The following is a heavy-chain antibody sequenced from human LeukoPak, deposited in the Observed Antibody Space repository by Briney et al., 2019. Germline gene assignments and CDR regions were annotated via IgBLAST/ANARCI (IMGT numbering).Heavy chain of an antibody. V-gene: IGHV1-18*01. CDR3: ARVPSACSGGSCSKYNWFDP. Sequence: ASVKVSCKASGYTYTTYGISWVRQAPGQGLEWMGWISGNGDNTKYVQEFQGRVTMTTDTSTSTAYMDLRSLRSEDTAVYYCARVPSACSGGSCSKYNWFDPWGQGTLVTVSS. CDR2: ISGNGDNT. CDR1: GYTYTTYG. D-gene: IGHD2-15*01. J-gene: IGHJ5*02.